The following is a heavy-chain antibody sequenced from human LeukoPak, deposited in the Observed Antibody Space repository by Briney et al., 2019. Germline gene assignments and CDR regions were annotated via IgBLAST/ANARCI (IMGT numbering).Heavy chain of an antibody. D-gene: IGHD2-8*02. V-gene: IGHV3-7*03. CDR1: GFSFNSDW. Sequence: GGSLRLSCAASGFSFNSDWMDWVRQAPGKGLEWVANIKHDESEKNYLDSVKGRFTISRDNSRNTLYLHMSNLRAEDTAIYYCAKADGICTGGICYRHFDNWGQGTLVTVSS. CDR2: IKHDESEK. CDR3: AKADGICTGGICYRHFDN. J-gene: IGHJ4*02.